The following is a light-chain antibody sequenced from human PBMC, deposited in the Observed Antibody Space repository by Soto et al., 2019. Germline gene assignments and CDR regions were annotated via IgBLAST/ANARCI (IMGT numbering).Light chain of an antibody. CDR3: QQYGRSLT. CDR2: GAS. J-gene: IGKJ4*01. CDR1: STVDSIY. Sequence: ETVLTQSPGTLSLSPGERASLSCRASSTVDSIYLAWYQQKPGQAPRLLIYGASNRATGIPDRFSGSGSGTDFTLTISRLEPEDFAVYYCQQYGRSLTFGGGTKVDIK. V-gene: IGKV3-20*01.